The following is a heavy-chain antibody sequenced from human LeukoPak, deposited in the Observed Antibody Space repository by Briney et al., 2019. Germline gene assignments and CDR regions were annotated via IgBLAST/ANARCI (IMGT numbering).Heavy chain of an antibody. CDR2: ITPIFGTA. CDR1: GGTLSSYA. CDR3: ARDPYGSGSYTPYNWFDP. D-gene: IGHD3-10*01. V-gene: IGHV1-69*13. Sequence: SVKVSCKASGGTLSSYAISWVRQAPGQGLEWMGGITPIFGTANYAQKFQGRVTITADESTSTAYMELSSLRSEDTAVYYCARDPYGSGSYTPYNWFDPWGQGTLATVSS. J-gene: IGHJ5*02.